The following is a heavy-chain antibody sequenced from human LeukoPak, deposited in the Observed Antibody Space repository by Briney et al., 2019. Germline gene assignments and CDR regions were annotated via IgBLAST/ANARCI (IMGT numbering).Heavy chain of an antibody. Sequence: SETLSLTCSVSGGSISDYYWSWIRQPAGKGLEWIWRIYTTGTTNYNPSLKSRITMSVDTSKNQFSLKLSSVTAADTAVYYCARGRYGSGTYYNAYFDSWGQGTLVTVSP. CDR1: GGSISDYY. V-gene: IGHV4-4*07. J-gene: IGHJ4*02. CDR2: IYTTGTT. D-gene: IGHD3-10*01. CDR3: ARGRYGSGTYYNAYFDS.